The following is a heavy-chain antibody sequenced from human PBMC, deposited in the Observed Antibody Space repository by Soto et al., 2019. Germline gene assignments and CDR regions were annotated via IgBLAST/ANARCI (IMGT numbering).Heavy chain of an antibody. D-gene: IGHD3-16*02. CDR3: ARERYISQYCRDHNGMDV. V-gene: IGHV6-1*01. CDR2: TYYRSQWLN. Sequence: SQTLSLTCAISGDSVSSNSAAWNWIRQSPSRGLEWLGRTYYRSQWLNDYAVSVKSRITISPDTSKNQFSLQLNSVTPEDTALYYCARERYISQYCRDHNGMDVWGQGTTVTVS. CDR1: GDSVSSNSAA. J-gene: IGHJ6*02.